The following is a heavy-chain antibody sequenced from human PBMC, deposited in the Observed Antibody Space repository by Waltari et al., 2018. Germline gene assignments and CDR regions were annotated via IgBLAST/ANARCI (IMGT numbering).Heavy chain of an antibody. D-gene: IGHD3-10*01. CDR2: IKQLGTGK. CDR3: ARILCDGSKCYNGLDV. CDR1: GFMFGNHW. Sequence: VQLVESGGGVIQSGGSLRLAWDASGFMFGNHWMSWVRQAPGRCVGWWANIKQLGTGKIYVNPGNGRVNILRDNAKNSLFLQVNSLRADDTGVYYCARILCDGSKCYNGLDVWGQGTAVTVSS. V-gene: IGHV3-7*01. J-gene: IGHJ6*02.